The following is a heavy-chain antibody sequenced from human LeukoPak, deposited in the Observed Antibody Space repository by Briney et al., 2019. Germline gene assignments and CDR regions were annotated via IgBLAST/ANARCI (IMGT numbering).Heavy chain of an antibody. D-gene: IGHD1-1*01. Sequence: PGGSLRLSCAASGFTFSNAWMSWVRQAPGKGLEWVGRIKSKTDGGTTDYAAPVKGRFTISRDDSKNTLYLQMNSLKTEDTAVYYCARDALEVVRFPYYYYMDVWGKGTTVTVSS. V-gene: IGHV3-15*01. CDR2: IKSKTDGGTT. CDR3: ARDALEVVRFPYYYYMDV. J-gene: IGHJ6*03. CDR1: GFTFSNAW.